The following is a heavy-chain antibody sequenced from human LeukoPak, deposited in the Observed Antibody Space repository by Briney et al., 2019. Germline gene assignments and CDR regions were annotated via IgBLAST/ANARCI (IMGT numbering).Heavy chain of an antibody. D-gene: IGHD4/OR15-4a*01. V-gene: IGHV3-30*04. CDR3: AREGSNYFIDY. CDR1: GFTFSSYA. J-gene: IGHJ4*02. CDR2: ILYDGSMK. Sequence: GGSLRLSCAASGFTFSSYAMHWVRQAPGKGLEWVGVILYDGSMKYYADSVKGRFTISRDNAKNSLYLQMNSLRAEDTAVYYCAREGSNYFIDYWGQGTLVTVSS.